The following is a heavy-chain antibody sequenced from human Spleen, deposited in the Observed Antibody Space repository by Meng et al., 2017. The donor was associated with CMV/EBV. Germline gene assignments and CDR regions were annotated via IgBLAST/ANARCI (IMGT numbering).Heavy chain of an antibody. CDR2: VSWNSGNV. CDR1: GFNFGNHA. Sequence: GGSLRLSCAGSGFNFGNHAMHWVRQAPGKGLEWVSSVSWNSGNVGYADSVEGRFTISRDNAKKSVYLQMNSLRPEDTAVYYCARDSGETDYYDSSGYYAEHWGQGTLVTVSS. V-gene: IGHV3-9*01. J-gene: IGHJ1*01. D-gene: IGHD3-22*01. CDR3: ARDSGETDYYDSSGYYAEH.